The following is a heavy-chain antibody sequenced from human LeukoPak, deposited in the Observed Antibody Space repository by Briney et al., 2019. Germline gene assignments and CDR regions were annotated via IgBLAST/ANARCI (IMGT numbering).Heavy chain of an antibody. D-gene: IGHD4-17*01. CDR2: IYYSGST. Sequence: SETLSLTCTVSGGSISSSSYYWGWIRQPPGKGLEWIGSIYYSGSTYYNPSLKRRVTISVDTSKNQFSLKLSSVTAADTAVYYCAIDYGDYYAYFDYWGQGTLVTVSS. J-gene: IGHJ4*02. CDR3: AIDYGDYYAYFDY. CDR1: GGSISSSSYY. V-gene: IGHV4-39*02.